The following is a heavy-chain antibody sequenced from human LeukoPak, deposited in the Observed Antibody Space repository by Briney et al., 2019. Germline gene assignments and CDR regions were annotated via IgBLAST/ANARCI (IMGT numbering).Heavy chain of an antibody. D-gene: IGHD7-27*01. CDR1: GYAFTTYY. J-gene: IGHJ3*02. CDR2: IDPSGGST. V-gene: IGHV1-46*03. Sequence: GASVTVSCKASGYAFTTYYMHWVRQAPGQGLEWMGIIDPSGGSTTYAQKFQGRVTMTRDTSTSTVYMELSSLRSEDTAVYYCARIKLGVNAFDIWGQGTVVTVSS. CDR3: ARIKLGVNAFDI.